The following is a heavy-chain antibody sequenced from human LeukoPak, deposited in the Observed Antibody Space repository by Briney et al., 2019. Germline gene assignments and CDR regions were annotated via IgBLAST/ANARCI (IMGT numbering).Heavy chain of an antibody. CDR2: IYSGGST. CDR3: ARYPSDQYYFDY. Sequence: GGSLRLSCAASGFTVSSNYMSWVRQAPGKGLECVSVIYSGGSTYYADSVKGRFTISRDNSRNTLYLQMNSLRAEDTAVYYCARYPSDQYYFDYWGQGTLVTVSS. V-gene: IGHV3-53*01. CDR1: GFTVSSNY. J-gene: IGHJ4*02.